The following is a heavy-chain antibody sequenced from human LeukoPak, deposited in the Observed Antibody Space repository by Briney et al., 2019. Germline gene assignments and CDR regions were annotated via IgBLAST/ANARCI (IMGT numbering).Heavy chain of an antibody. CDR3: AKDLAVPAAMSTDY. D-gene: IGHD2-2*01. V-gene: IGHV3-23*01. CDR1: GFTFSSYA. Sequence: PGGSLRLSCAASGFTFSSYAMSWVRQAPGKGLEWVSAISGSGGSTCYADSVKGRFTISRDNSKNTLYLQMNSLRAEDTAVYYCAKDLAVPAAMSTDYWGQGTLVTVSS. CDR2: ISGSGGST. J-gene: IGHJ4*02.